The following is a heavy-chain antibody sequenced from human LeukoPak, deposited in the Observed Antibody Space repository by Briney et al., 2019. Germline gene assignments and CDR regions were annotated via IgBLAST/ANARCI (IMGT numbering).Heavy chain of an antibody. D-gene: IGHD3-16*02. J-gene: IGHJ3*02. CDR1: GVSVNSYY. V-gene: IGHV4-59*02. CDR2: IYYSGST. Sequence: SETLSLTCAVSGVSVNSYYWSWIRQPPGKGLEWIGYIYYSGSTDYNTSLKSRVTISVDTSKNQFSLKLSSVTAADTAVYYCARYDYVWGTYRTTYAFDIWGQGTMVTVSS. CDR3: ARYDYVWGTYRTTYAFDI.